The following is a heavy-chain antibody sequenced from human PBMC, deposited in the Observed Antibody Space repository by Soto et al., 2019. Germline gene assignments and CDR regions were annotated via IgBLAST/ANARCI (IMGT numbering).Heavy chain of an antibody. J-gene: IGHJ2*01. Sequence: QVQLVQSGAEVKKPGSSVKVSCKASGGTFSSYAISWVRQAPGQGLEWMGGIIPIFGTANYAQKFQGRVTITADESTSXXYMELSSLSSEDTVVYYCARVVTVVKSFHYWYFDLWGRGSLITVSS. CDR1: GGTFSSYA. V-gene: IGHV1-69*12. CDR3: ARVVTVVKSFHYWYFDL. CDR2: IIPIFGTA. D-gene: IGHD2-15*01.